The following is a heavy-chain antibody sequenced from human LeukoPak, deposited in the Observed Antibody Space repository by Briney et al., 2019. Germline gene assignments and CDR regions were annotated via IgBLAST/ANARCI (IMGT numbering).Heavy chain of an antibody. D-gene: IGHD5-24*01. CDR2: ISGSGSTV. CDR1: GFTFSDYY. J-gene: IGHJ4*02. Sequence: GGSLRLTCAASGFTFSDYYMSWIRQAPGKGLEWISYISGSGSTVYYADSVKGRFTISRDNAKNSLYLQMNSLRAEDTAVYYCASGDGYNRPFDYWGQGTLVTVSS. V-gene: IGHV3-11*01. CDR3: ASGDGYNRPFDY.